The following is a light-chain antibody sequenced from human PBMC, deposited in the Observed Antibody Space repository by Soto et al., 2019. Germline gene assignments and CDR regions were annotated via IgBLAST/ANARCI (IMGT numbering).Light chain of an antibody. V-gene: IGKV1-5*03. Sequence: DIQMTQSPSSLSASVGDRVTITCRASQTISDWMAWYQQKPGKAPKPLIYKTSMLETGVPSRFSGSGSGTEFTLTISSLQPEDFATYYCQQYNSESVIFGQGTRLEIK. CDR3: QQYNSESVI. CDR1: QTISDW. CDR2: KTS. J-gene: IGKJ5*01.